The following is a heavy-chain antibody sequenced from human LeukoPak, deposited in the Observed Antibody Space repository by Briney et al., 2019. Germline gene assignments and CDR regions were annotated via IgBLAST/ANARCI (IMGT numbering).Heavy chain of an antibody. V-gene: IGHV4-34*01. CDR3: ARGPPTDYYDSSGFYYVFDY. CDR2: INDSGST. CDR1: GGSFSGYY. D-gene: IGHD3-22*01. Sequence: SETLSLTRAVYGGSFSGYYWSWIRQPPGKGLEWIGEINDSGSTNYNPSLKSRVTISVDTSKNQFSLKLSSVTAADTAVYFCARGPPTDYYDSSGFYYVFDYWGQGTLVTVSS. J-gene: IGHJ4*02.